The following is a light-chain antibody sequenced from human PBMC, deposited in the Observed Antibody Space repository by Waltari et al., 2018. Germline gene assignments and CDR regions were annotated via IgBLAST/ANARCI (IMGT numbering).Light chain of an antibody. J-gene: IGKJ1*01. CDR1: QSISNY. Sequence: DIQMTQSPSSLSSSIGDRITITCRASQSISNYLNWYQQKHEKAPKLLIYGASNLQSGVPSRFNGSGSGTDFTLTITSVQPEDFAIYYCQQTYTSPRTFGQGTKVDVK. CDR2: GAS. V-gene: IGKV1-39*01. CDR3: QQTYTSPRT.